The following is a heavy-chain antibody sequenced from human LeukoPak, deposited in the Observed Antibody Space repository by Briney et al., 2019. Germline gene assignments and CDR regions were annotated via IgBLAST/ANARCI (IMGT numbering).Heavy chain of an antibody. CDR3: ARGPRFTSYYYYYYYMDV. D-gene: IGHD3-10*01. CDR2: INHSGST. CDR1: GGSFSDYY. V-gene: IGHV4-34*01. J-gene: IGHJ6*03. Sequence: SETLSLTCAVYGGSFSDYYWSWIRQPPGKGLEWIGEINHSGSTNYNPSLKSRVTISADTSKNQFSLKLSSVTAADTAVYYCARGPRFTSYYYYYYYMDVWGKGTTVTVSS.